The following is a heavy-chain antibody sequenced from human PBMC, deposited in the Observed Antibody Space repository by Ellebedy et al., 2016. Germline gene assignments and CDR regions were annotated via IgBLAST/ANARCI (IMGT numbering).Heavy chain of an antibody. V-gene: IGHV3-7*01. CDR1: GFTFTNYW. D-gene: IGHD3-10*01. CDR2: INQHGSEK. J-gene: IGHJ6*02. Sequence: GGSLRLXXAASGFTFTNYWMLWVRQAPGKGLEWVANINQHGSEKYYVDSVKGRFTISRDNAKNSLYLQMDSLRAEDTAVYYCARDLVTMALRFYYFGMDVWGQGTTVTVSS. CDR3: ARDLVTMALRFYYFGMDV.